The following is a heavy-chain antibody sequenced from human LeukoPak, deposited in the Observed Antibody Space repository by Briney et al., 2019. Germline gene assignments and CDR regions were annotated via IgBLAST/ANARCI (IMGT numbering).Heavy chain of an antibody. J-gene: IGHJ4*02. CDR2: MSSDGNKN. CDR3: ARDLRGDYDFWSGRFPID. V-gene: IGHV3-30*04. CDR1: GFTFSHYA. D-gene: IGHD3-3*01. Sequence: GRSLRLSCEASGFTFSHYAMHWVRQAPGKGLEWVAVMSSDGNKNYYADSVKGRFTISRDNSKDTLYLEMHSLIREDTAVYYCARDLRGDYDFWSGRFPIDWGRGTLVTVPS.